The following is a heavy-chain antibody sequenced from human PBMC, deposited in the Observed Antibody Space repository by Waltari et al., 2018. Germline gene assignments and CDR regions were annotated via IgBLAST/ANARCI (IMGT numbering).Heavy chain of an antibody. CDR2: IHLNGGT. D-gene: IGHD6-13*01. CDR1: GDSISSTY. V-gene: IGHV4-4*07. Sequence: QVQLQESGPGPVRPSENRSLTCTVSGDSISSTYWCWIRQPAGKGLEWIGRIHLNGGTDYNPSLKSRVALSLDTSKNQFSLKLSSVTPADTAVYYCARGPHISAEIYFDPWGQGTLVTVSS. CDR3: ARGPHISAEIYFDP. J-gene: IGHJ5*02.